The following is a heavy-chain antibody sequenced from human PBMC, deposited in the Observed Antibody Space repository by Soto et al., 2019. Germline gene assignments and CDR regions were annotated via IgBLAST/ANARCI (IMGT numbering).Heavy chain of an antibody. Sequence: SETLSLTCTVSGGSISSSSYYWGWIRQPPGKGLEWIGSIYYSGSTYYNPSLKSRVTISVDTSKNQFSLKLSSVTAADTAVYYCASPKIAFYNWFAPWGQGTLVTVSS. V-gene: IGHV4-39*01. D-gene: IGHD3-3*02. CDR1: GGSISSSSYY. CDR3: ASPKIAFYNWFAP. CDR2: IYYSGST. J-gene: IGHJ5*02.